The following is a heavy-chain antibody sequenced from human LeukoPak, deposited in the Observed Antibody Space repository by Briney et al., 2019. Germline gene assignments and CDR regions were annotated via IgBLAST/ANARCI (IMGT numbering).Heavy chain of an antibody. CDR1: GFTFSSYS. CDR3: AREGIAAAGTLQDY. V-gene: IGHV3-21*01. Sequence: GGSLRLSCAASGFTFSSYSMNWVPQAPGKGREWVSSISSSSSYIYYADSVKGRFTISRDNAKNSLYMQMNSLRAEDTAVYYCAREGIAAAGTLQDYWGQGTLVTVSS. CDR2: ISSSSSYI. D-gene: IGHD6-13*01. J-gene: IGHJ4*02.